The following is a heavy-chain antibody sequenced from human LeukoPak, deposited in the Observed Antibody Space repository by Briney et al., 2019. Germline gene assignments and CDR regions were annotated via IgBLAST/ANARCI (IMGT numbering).Heavy chain of an antibody. CDR1: GFTFGDYA. V-gene: IGHV3-7*01. CDR2: IHQHGSEK. J-gene: IGHJ6*03. Sequence: SGGSLRLSCTASGFTFGDYAMSWVRQAPGKGLEWVANIHQHGSEKYYVDSVKGRFTISRDNAENSVYLQMNSLRAEDTAVYYCTRDNGYCSGGTCLHYYMDVWGKGTTVTISS. D-gene: IGHD2-15*01. CDR3: TRDNGYCSGGTCLHYYMDV.